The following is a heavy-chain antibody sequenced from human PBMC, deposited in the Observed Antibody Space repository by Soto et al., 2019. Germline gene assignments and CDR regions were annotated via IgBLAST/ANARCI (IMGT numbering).Heavy chain of an antibody. V-gene: IGHV5-10-1*01. CDR1: GYSFTSYW. J-gene: IGHJ6*02. CDR2: IDPSDSYT. CDR3: ALYYYGSGTIRYYYYGMDV. D-gene: IGHD3-10*01. Sequence: RGESLKISCKGSGYSFTSYWISWVRQMPGKGLEWMGRIDPSDSYTNYSPSFQGHVTISADKSISTAYLQWSSLKASDTAMYYCALYYYGSGTIRYYYYGMDVWGQGTTVTVSS.